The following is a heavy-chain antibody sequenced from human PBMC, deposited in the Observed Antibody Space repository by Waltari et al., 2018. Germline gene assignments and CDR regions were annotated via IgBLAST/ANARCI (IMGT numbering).Heavy chain of an antibody. CDR3: ARNRKIATGGWGRDLDY. J-gene: IGHJ4*02. CDR2: ITGSGSTT. D-gene: IGHD6-13*01. Sequence: DVQLVESGGGLVQPGGSLRLACAAFGFTFSNYQLNLVRQAPGKGLEWLSYITGSGSTTYYADSVKGRFAISRDNAKDSLYLQMSNLGAEDTAVYYCARNRKIATGGWGRDLDYWGQGTLVTVSS. V-gene: IGHV3-48*03. CDR1: GFTFSNYQ.